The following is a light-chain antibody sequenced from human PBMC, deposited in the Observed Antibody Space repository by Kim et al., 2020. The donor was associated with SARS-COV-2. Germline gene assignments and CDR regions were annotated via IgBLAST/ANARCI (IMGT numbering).Light chain of an antibody. Sequence: PGQTASITCYGDKLGDKYACWYQQKPGQSPVLVIYQDSKRPSGIPERFSGSNSGNTATLTISGTQAMDETDYYCQAWDSSTAVFGGGTQLTDL. CDR3: QAWDSSTAV. CDR2: QDS. J-gene: IGLJ2*01. V-gene: IGLV3-1*01. CDR1: KLGDKY.